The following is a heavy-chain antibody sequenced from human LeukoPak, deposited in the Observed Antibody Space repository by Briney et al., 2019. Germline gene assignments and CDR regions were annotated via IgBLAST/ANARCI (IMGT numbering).Heavy chain of an antibody. CDR2: ISGSGGST. V-gene: IGHV3-23*01. CDR1: GFTFRSYA. J-gene: IGHJ4*02. CDR3: AKLPIEETRVVPAAIHFDY. Sequence: PGGSLRLSCAASGFTFRSYAMSWGPQAPGKGLEWGSAISGSGGSTSYADSAKGRLTISTDNSKNTLYLQMHSLRAEDTAVYDCAKLPIEETRVVPAAIHFDYWGQGTLVTVSS. D-gene: IGHD2-2*01.